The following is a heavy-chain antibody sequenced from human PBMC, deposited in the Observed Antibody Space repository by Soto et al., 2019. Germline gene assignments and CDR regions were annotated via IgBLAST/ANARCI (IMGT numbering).Heavy chain of an antibody. Sequence: QITLKESGPTLVKPTQTLTLTCTFSGFSLRTSGVGVGWIRQPPGKALEWLALIYWDDGKRYSPSLKSRLTITKDHSKNQVVPRMTNMDPVDTATYYCAHLTTGGFYFDYWGQGTLVTVSS. CDR2: IYWDDGK. D-gene: IGHD4-17*01. J-gene: IGHJ4*02. CDR3: AHLTTGGFYFDY. V-gene: IGHV2-5*02. CDR1: GFSLRTSGVG.